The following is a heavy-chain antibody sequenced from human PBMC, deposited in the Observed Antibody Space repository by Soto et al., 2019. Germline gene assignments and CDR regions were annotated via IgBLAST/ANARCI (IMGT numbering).Heavy chain of an antibody. J-gene: IGHJ4*02. V-gene: IGHV3-30-3*01. CDR2: ISSDGNNR. CDR3: APLAGLAHTDDF. Sequence: PGGSLRLSCAASGFTFSDYALHWVRQAPGKGLEWVTVISSDGNNRYYADSVKGRFTISRGNSKNTLYLQMNSLRVEDTAIYICAPLAGLAHTDDFWGQGTPVTVYS. CDR1: GFTFSDYA. D-gene: IGHD3-9*01.